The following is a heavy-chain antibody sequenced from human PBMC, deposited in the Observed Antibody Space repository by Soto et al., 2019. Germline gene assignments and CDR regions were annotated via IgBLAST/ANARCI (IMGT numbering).Heavy chain of an antibody. D-gene: IGHD3-22*01. Sequence: GGSLRLSCAASGFTLSRHTMNWVRQAPGKGLEWVSFIGSRTSDIYYADSVKGRFTITRDNAKNSLYLDLTRLRAEDTAVYFCVRDYYDTSGYPNTFDMWGQGTMVTVSS. V-gene: IGHV3-21*01. CDR1: GFTLSRHT. J-gene: IGHJ3*02. CDR3: VRDYYDTSGYPNTFDM. CDR2: IGSRTSDI.